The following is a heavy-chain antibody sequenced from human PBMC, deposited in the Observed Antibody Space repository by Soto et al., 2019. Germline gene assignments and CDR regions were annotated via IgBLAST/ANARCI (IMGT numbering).Heavy chain of an antibody. D-gene: IGHD6-13*01. CDR1: GFTFSSYA. Sequence: QVQLVESGGGVVQPGRSLRLSCAASGFTFSSYAMHWVRQAPGKGLEWVAVISYVGSNKYYADSVKGRFTISRDNSKNTLYLQMNSLRAEDTAVYYCASMSGSSWHYFDYWGQGTLVTVSS. CDR2: ISYVGSNK. V-gene: IGHV3-30-3*01. CDR3: ASMSGSSWHYFDY. J-gene: IGHJ4*02.